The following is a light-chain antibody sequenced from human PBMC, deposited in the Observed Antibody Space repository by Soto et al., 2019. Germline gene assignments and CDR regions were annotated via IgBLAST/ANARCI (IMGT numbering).Light chain of an antibody. CDR3: QQYGSTPST. Sequence: DIVLTQSPDTLSLSPGERATLSCRASRSVSSNSLAWYQQKPGQAPRLLISGASSRATGIPDRFSGSGSGTDFTLTINRLEPEDFAVYYCQQYGSTPSTFGQGTKLEIK. V-gene: IGKV3-20*01. CDR1: RSVSSNS. CDR2: GAS. J-gene: IGKJ2*01.